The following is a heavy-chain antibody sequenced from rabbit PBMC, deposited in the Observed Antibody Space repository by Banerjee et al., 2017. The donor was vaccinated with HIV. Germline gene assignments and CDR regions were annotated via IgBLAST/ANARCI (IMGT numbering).Heavy chain of an antibody. CDR1: GFDLSSYYY. D-gene: IGHD8-1*01. J-gene: IGHJ4*01. CDR2: IYADSSGNA. Sequence: QEQLEESGGGLVKPEGSLTLTCTASGFDLSSYYYMCWVRQPPGKGLEWIACIYADSSGNAYYASWAKGRFTVSRSTSLNTVDLKMTSLTAADTATYFCAGMGYVGSSYYTGYYNLWGPGTLVTVS. V-gene: IGHV1S43*01. CDR3: AGMGYVGSSYYTGYYNL.